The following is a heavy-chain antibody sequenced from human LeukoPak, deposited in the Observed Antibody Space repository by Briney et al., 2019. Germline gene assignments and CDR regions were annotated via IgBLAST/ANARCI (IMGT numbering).Heavy chain of an antibody. Sequence: SVKVSCKASGGTFSSYAISWVRQAPGQGLEWMGRIIPILGIANYAQKFQGRVTITADKSTSTAYMELSSLRSEDTAVYYCARDRKEYDSSGYYYVVDYWGQGTLVTVSS. CDR3: ARDRKEYDSSGYYYVVDY. J-gene: IGHJ4*02. CDR2: IIPILGIA. V-gene: IGHV1-69*04. CDR1: GGTFSSYA. D-gene: IGHD3-22*01.